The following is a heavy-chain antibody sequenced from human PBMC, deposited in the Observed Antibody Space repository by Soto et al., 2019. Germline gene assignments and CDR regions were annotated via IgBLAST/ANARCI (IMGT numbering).Heavy chain of an antibody. D-gene: IGHD2-21*02. J-gene: IGHJ6*02. CDR3: ARGAVVTAIPYYYYSMDV. CDR1: GGTFSNSA. V-gene: IGHV1-69*01. Sequence: QVQLVQSGAEVKKPGSSVKVSCKASGGTFSNSAITWVRQAPGQGLEWMGGIIPIIGTANYAQNFQGRVTISADAPTGTVYMEMTSLRSEDTAAYYCARGAVVTAIPYYYYSMDVWGQGTTVTVSS. CDR2: IIPIIGTA.